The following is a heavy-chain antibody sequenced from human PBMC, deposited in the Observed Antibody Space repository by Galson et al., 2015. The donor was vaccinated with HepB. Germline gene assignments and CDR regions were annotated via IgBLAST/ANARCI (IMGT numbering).Heavy chain of an antibody. CDR1: GGTFNSFA. Sequence: SVKVSCKASGGTFNSFAVSWVRQAPGQGLEWMGGIIPMFGAPHYAQKSKGRATINADKSTTTAHLELNSLTSEDTAIYYCALIPGMAVSGGLSYYYYAMDVWGQGTPVTVSS. CDR3: ALIPGMAVSGGLSYYYYAMDV. D-gene: IGHD3-10*01. J-gene: IGHJ6*02. CDR2: IIPMFGAP. V-gene: IGHV1-69*06.